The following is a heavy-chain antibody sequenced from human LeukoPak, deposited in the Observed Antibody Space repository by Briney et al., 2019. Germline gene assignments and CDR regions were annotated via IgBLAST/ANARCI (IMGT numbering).Heavy chain of an antibody. J-gene: IGHJ3*02. CDR2: ISNIGST. CDR1: GASISSYF. CDR3: TRDRSALDT. Sequence: SSETLSLTCSVSGASISSYFWTWIRQSPGKGLEWIGYISNIGSTNYNPSLKSRVTISGDTSKNQFALKLSSVTAADTAVYYCTRDRSALDTWGQGTMVTVSS. V-gene: IGHV4-59*01.